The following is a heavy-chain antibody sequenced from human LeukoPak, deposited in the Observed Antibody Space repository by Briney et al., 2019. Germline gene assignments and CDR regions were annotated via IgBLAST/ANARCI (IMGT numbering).Heavy chain of an antibody. Sequence: GGSLRLSCAASGFTVSSNYMSWVRQAPGKGLEWVSVIYSGGSTYYADSVKGRFTISRDNSKNTLYLQMGSLRAEDMAVYYCARDPPVRYSGSYGYYWGQGTLVTVSS. J-gene: IGHJ4*02. CDR1: GFTVSSNY. CDR3: ARDPPVRYSGSYGYY. D-gene: IGHD1-26*01. CDR2: IYSGGST. V-gene: IGHV3-66*01.